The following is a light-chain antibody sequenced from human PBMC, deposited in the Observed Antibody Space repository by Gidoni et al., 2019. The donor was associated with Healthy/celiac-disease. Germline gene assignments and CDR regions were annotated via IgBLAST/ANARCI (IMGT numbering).Light chain of an antibody. V-gene: IGKV1-5*03. J-gene: IGKJ1*01. Sequence: DIQMTQSPSTLSASVDDRVTITCRARQSISTWLAWYQQKPGKAPKLLIYKASSLESGVPSRFSGSGSGTEFTLTISRLQPDDFATYYCQQYNSYPWTFGQGTKVEIK. CDR2: KAS. CDR3: QQYNSYPWT. CDR1: QSISTW.